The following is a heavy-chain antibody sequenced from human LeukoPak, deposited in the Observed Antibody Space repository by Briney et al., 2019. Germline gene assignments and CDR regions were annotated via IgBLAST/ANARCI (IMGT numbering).Heavy chain of an antibody. Sequence: GGSLRLSCAASGFTFDDYGMSWVRQAPGKGLEWVANIKQDGSEKYCVDSVKGRFTISRDNAKNSLYLQMNSLRAEGTAVYYCARVGYCSGGSCAMHAFDIWGQGTMV. J-gene: IGHJ3*02. CDR1: GFTFDDYG. V-gene: IGHV3-7*01. CDR3: ARVGYCSGGSCAMHAFDI. D-gene: IGHD2-15*01. CDR2: IKQDGSEK.